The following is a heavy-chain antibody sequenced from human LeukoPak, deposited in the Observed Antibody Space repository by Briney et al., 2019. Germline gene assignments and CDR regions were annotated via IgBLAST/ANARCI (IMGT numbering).Heavy chain of an antibody. CDR3: AKGAIGSAYSVVHY. CDR1: GFTFSSYS. V-gene: IGHV3-23*01. J-gene: IGHJ4*02. D-gene: IGHD5-12*01. CDR2: FSGSGYVGDGT. Sequence: GGSLRLSCAASGFTFSSYSMTWVRQAPGKGLQWVSVFSGSGYVGDGTYYADSVKGRFTISRDNSKNTLYLQMNSLRAEDTAVYYCAKGAIGSAYSVVHYWGQGTLVTVSS.